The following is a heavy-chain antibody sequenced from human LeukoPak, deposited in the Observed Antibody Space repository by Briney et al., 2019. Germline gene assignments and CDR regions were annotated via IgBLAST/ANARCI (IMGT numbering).Heavy chain of an antibody. CDR1: GASIGSYV. Sequence: SETLSLTCSVSGASIGSYVWSWIRQSPGKGLEWIGYVYDNDISNFNPSLESRVTILVDRYKSQFSLKLRSVTAADTAVYYCARGLVLATDDAFDIWGPGTMVTVSS. J-gene: IGHJ3*02. V-gene: IGHV4-59*01. D-gene: IGHD5-12*01. CDR3: ARGLVLATDDAFDI. CDR2: VYDNDIS.